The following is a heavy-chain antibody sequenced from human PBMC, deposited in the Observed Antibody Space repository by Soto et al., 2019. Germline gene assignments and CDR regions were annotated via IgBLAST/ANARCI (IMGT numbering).Heavy chain of an antibody. CDR3: AKEDRLLLFLDF. CDR2: ISWDGGST. V-gene: IGHV3-43*01. Sequence: GGSLRLSCAASGFTFDDYTMHWVRQAPGKGLEWVSLISWDGGSTYYADSVKGRFTISRDNSKNSLYLQMNSLRTEDTALYYCAKEDRLLLFLDFRGQGSSVIVSS. D-gene: IGHD3-3*01. J-gene: IGHJ6*02. CDR1: GFTFDDYT.